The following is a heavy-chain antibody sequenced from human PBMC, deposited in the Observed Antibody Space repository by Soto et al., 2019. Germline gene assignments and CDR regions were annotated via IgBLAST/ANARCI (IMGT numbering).Heavy chain of an antibody. D-gene: IGHD3-10*01. Sequence: SETLSLTCAVYGGSFSGYYWSWIRQPPGKGLEWIGEINHSGSTNYNPSLKSRVTISVDTSKNQFSLKLSSVTAADTAVYYCAVPRYGSGSYYMVLDYWGQGTLVTVSS. CDR3: AVPRYGSGSYYMVLDY. J-gene: IGHJ4*02. CDR2: INHSGST. CDR1: GGSFSGYY. V-gene: IGHV4-34*01.